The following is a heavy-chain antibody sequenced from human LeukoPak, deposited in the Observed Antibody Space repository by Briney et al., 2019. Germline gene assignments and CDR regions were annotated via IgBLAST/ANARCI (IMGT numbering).Heavy chain of an antibody. CDR2: ISSSSSYT. V-gene: IGHV3-11*06. D-gene: IGHD6-19*01. J-gene: IGHJ6*04. Sequence: GGSLRLSCAASGFTFSDYYMSWIRQASGKGLEWVSYISSSSSYTNYADSVKGRFTISRDNAKNPLYLQMNSLRAEDTAVYYCARESYSSTGLDVWGKGTTVTVSS. CDR3: ARESYSSTGLDV. CDR1: GFTFSDYY.